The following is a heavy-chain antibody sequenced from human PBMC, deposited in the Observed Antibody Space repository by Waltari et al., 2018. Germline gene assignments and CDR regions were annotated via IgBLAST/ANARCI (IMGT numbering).Heavy chain of an antibody. D-gene: IGHD6-13*01. Sequence: QVQLQESGPGLVKPSETLSLTCAVSGYSISSGYYWGWIRQPPGKGLEWIGSIYHSGCTNSDPTLKRRITISEKTASNQFALKLSYETAADTAAYYCARRGSSPTGFDYWGQGTLVTVSS. CDR1: GYSISSGYY. V-gene: IGHV4-38-2*01. CDR2: IYHSGCT. CDR3: ARRGSSPTGFDY. J-gene: IGHJ4*02.